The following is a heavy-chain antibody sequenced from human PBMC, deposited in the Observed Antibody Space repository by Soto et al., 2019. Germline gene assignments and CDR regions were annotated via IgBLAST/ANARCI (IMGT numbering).Heavy chain of an antibody. Sequence: ASVKVSCKASGCTFTSYGSSCVRQAPGQGLEWMGWISAYNGNTNYAQKLQGRVTMTTDTSTSTAYMELRSLRSDDTAVYYCASDGHPTVAPTGHAQHWGQGTPVTVS. V-gene: IGHV1-18*01. CDR2: ISAYNGNT. D-gene: IGHD4-17*01. J-gene: IGHJ1*01. CDR3: ASDGHPTVAPTGHAQH. CDR1: GCTFTSYG.